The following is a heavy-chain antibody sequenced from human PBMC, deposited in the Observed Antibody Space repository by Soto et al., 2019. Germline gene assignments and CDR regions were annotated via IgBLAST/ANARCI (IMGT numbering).Heavy chain of an antibody. CDR3: ARRRPTGYYNY. CDR2: ISSSSSDT. CDR1: GFPFSDYY. J-gene: IGHJ4*02. Sequence: QVQLVESGGDLVKPGGSLRLSCAASGFPFSDYYMSWIRQAPGKGLEWVSSISSSSSDTNYAQSVKGRFTISRDNAKNSLHLQMNSLRAADTAVYYCARRRPTGYYNYWGQGTLVTVSA. V-gene: IGHV3-11*05. D-gene: IGHD3-9*01.